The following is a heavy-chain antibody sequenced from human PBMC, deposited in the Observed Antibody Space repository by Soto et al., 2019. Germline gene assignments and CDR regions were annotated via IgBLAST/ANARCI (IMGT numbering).Heavy chain of an antibody. J-gene: IGHJ6*02. CDR2: IIPIFGTA. D-gene: IGHD4-4*01. V-gene: IGHV1-69*01. Sequence: QVQLVQSGAEVKKPGSSVKVSCKASGGTFSSYAISWVRQAPGQGLEWMGGIIPIFGTANYAQKFQGRATLTADEYTSTAYMELSSLRSEDKAVYYCARVLVGYSNRLPYYYGMDVWGQGTTVTVS. CDR3: ARVLVGYSNRLPYYYGMDV. CDR1: GGTFSSYA.